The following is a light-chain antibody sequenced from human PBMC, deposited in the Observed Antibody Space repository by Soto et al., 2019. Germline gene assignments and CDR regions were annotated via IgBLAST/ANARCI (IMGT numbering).Light chain of an antibody. V-gene: IGLV2-23*02. J-gene: IGLJ2*01. CDR3: CSYAGSSTSVV. Sequence: QSALTQPASVSGSPGQSITISCTGTSSDVGSYSLVSWYQQHPGKAPKLMIYEVSKRPSGISNRFSGSKSGNTASPTISGLQAEDEADYYCCSYAGSSTSVVFGGGTKLTVL. CDR2: EVS. CDR1: SSDVGSYSL.